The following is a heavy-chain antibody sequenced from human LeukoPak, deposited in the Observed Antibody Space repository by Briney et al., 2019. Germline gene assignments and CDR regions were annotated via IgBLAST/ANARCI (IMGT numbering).Heavy chain of an antibody. V-gene: IGHV4-4*09. CDR3: ARHTRVRDGYNLYCFDP. Sequence: PSETLSLTCTVSGGSISDYYWSWVRQPPGKGLEWLGYIYTSGSTNYNPSLKSRVTISADTSKNQFSLKLSSVTAADTAVYYCARHTRVRDGYNLYCFDPWGQGTLVTVSS. D-gene: IGHD5-24*01. CDR1: GGSISDYY. CDR2: IYTSGST. J-gene: IGHJ5*02.